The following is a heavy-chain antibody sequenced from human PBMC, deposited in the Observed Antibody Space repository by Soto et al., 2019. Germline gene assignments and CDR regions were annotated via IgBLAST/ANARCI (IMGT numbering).Heavy chain of an antibody. CDR1: GDSVSSNSAA. Sequence: PSQTLSLTCAISGDSVSSNSAAWNWIRQSPSRGLEWLGRTYYRSKWYNDYAVSVKSRITINPDTSKNQFSLQLNSVTPEDTAVYYCARASSYDPYYYYYYGMDVWGQGTTVTVS. CDR2: TYYRSKWYN. CDR3: ARASSYDPYYYYYYGMDV. D-gene: IGHD5-18*01. V-gene: IGHV6-1*01. J-gene: IGHJ6*02.